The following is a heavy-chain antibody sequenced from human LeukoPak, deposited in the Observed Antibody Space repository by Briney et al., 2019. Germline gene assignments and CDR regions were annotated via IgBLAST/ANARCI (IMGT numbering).Heavy chain of an antibody. V-gene: IGHV4-34*01. CDR2: INHSGST. CDR3: ARVRVSGYCSSTSCYVNYYYGMDV. CDR1: GGSFSGYY. J-gene: IGHJ6*04. Sequence: SETLSLTCAVYGGSFSGYYWSWIRQPPGKGLEXXGEINHSGSTNYNPSLKSRVTISVDTSKNQFSLKLSSVTAADTAVYYCARVRVSGYCSSTSCYVNYYYGMDVWGKGTTVTVSS. D-gene: IGHD2-2*01.